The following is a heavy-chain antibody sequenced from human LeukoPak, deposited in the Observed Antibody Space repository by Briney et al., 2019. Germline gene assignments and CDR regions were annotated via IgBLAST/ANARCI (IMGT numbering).Heavy chain of an antibody. D-gene: IGHD2-8*01. CDR3: AREPDCTNGVCYGDY. V-gene: IGHV3-66*02. Sequence: GGSLRLSCAASGFTVSSNYMSWVRQAPGKGLKWVSVIYSGGSTYYADSVKGRFTISRDNSKNTLYPQMNSLRAEDTAVYYCAREPDCTNGVCYGDYWGQGTLVTVSS. J-gene: IGHJ4*02. CDR1: GFTVSSNY. CDR2: IYSGGST.